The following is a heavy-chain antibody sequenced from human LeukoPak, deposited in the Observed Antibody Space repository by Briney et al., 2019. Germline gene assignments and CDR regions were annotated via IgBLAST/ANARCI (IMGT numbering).Heavy chain of an antibody. D-gene: IGHD2-2*01. V-gene: IGHV4-4*07. Sequence: SETLSLTCTVSGGSISSYYWSWIRQPAGKGLEWIGRIYTSGSTNYNPSLKSRVTMSVDTSKNQFSLKLSSVTAADTAVYYCAREGYCSSTSCYLLGYYYYYMDVWGKGTTVTVSS. CDR1: GGSISSYY. CDR2: IYTSGST. J-gene: IGHJ6*03. CDR3: AREGYCSSTSCYLLGYYYYYMDV.